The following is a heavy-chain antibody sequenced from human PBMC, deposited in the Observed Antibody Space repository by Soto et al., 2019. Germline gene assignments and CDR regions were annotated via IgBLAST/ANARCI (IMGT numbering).Heavy chain of an antibody. D-gene: IGHD4-17*01. CDR3: ARNPDYGGNSGRWNYFDY. CDR1: VFTFSSYT. J-gene: IGHJ4*02. CDR2: ISYDGSNK. Sequence: PWWSLRLSCTASVFTFSSYTLHWCREAPGKGLERVAVISYDGSNKYYADAVKGRFTISRDNSKNTLYLQMNSLRAEDTAVYYCARNPDYGGNSGRWNYFDYWGQGTLVTVS. V-gene: IGHV3-30-3*01.